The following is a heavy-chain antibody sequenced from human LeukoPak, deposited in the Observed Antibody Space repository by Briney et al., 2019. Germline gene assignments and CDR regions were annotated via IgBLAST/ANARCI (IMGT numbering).Heavy chain of an antibody. CDR1: GFTFSRYA. J-gene: IGHJ4*02. Sequence: PGGSLRLSCAASGFTFSRYAMHWVRQAPGKGLEWVAVISYDGSNKYYADSVKGRFTISRDNSKNTLYLQMNSLRAEDTAVYYCARAGTAYYDFWSGYYRFDYWGQGTLVTVSS. CDR2: ISYDGSNK. V-gene: IGHV3-30*04. CDR3: ARAGTAYYDFWSGYYRFDY. D-gene: IGHD3-3*01.